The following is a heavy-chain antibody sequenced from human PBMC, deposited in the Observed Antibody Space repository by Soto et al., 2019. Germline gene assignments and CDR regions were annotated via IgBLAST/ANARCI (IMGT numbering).Heavy chain of an antibody. Sequence: QITLKESGPTLVKPTQTLTLTCTFSGFSLSTSDVGVGWIRQPPGKALEWLAVIFWDDDKRYSPSLKNRLTISKDTSRNQVVLTMTNMEPVDTATYYCAHTKIGVAAGNRVYLLDPWGQGTLVTVSS. CDR1: GFSLSTSDVG. V-gene: IGHV2-5*02. CDR3: AHTKIGVAAGNRVYLLDP. D-gene: IGHD6-13*01. J-gene: IGHJ5*02. CDR2: IFWDDDK.